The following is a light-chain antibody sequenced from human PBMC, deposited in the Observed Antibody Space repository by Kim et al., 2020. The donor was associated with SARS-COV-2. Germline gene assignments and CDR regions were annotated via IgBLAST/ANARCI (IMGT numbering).Light chain of an antibody. Sequence: DIQLTQSPPTLSASVGDRVTVTCRASENISRWLAWYQQKPGKAPKLLISKASSLESGVPSRFGGSGSGTEFTLTISSLQPDDFATYYCQQYHDDSYTFGQGTKLEI. CDR1: ENISRW. CDR3: QQYHDDSYT. V-gene: IGKV1-5*03. J-gene: IGKJ2*01. CDR2: KAS.